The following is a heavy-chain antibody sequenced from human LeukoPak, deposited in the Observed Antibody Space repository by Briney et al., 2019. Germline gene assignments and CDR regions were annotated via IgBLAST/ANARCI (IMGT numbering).Heavy chain of an antibody. CDR2: IYGGGSA. Sequence: GGSLRLSCVASGILVSSNYMNWVRQAPGKGLEWVSVIYGGGSAYYADSVKGRFTISRDSSKNTLYLQMNSLRAEDTAVYYCARDPLGSGWYFDYWGQGTLVTVSS. CDR1: GILVSSNY. J-gene: IGHJ4*02. V-gene: IGHV3-66*01. CDR3: ARDPLGSGWYFDY. D-gene: IGHD6-19*01.